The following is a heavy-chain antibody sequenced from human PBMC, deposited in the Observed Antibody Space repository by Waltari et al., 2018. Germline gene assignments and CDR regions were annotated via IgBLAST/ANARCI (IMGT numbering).Heavy chain of an antibody. Sequence: QVQLVQSGAEVKKPGASVRVSCKASGYTFTSYYIHWVRQAPGQGLEWMGRINPDSGGTDYAQKVQGRVTMTTDTSISTAYMEMTRLKSDDTAMYYCARAVPTAMLYGYWGQGTLVTISS. V-gene: IGHV1-2*06. CDR3: ARAVPTAMLYGY. CDR2: INPDSGGT. CDR1: GYTFTSYY. J-gene: IGHJ4*02. D-gene: IGHD2-2*01.